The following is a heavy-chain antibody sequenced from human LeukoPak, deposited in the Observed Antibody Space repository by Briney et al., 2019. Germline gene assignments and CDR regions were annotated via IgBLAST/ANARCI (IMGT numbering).Heavy chain of an antibody. J-gene: IGHJ6*03. CDR3: ARGLHITIFGVVIISGYMDV. D-gene: IGHD3-3*01. V-gene: IGHV1-46*01. CDR2: INPSGGST. Sequence: ASVKVSCKASGYTFTSYYMHWVRQAPGQGLEWMGIINPSGGSTSYAQKFQGRVTMTRDTSTSTVYMELSSLRSEDTAVYYCARGLHITIFGVVIISGYMDVWGKGTTVTVSS. CDR1: GYTFTSYY.